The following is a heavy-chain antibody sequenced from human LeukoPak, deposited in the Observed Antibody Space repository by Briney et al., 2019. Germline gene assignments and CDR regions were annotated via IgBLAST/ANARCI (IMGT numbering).Heavy chain of an antibody. CDR3: TRLTGADVFDI. D-gene: IGHD3-10*01. Sequence: GGSLRLSCAASAFTFSGSAIHWVRQASGKGLEWVGRIRSKANNYATAYAASVEGRFTISRDDSESTAYLQMNSLKTEDTAVYYCTRLTGADVFDIWGQGTMVTVSS. J-gene: IGHJ3*02. V-gene: IGHV3-73*01. CDR2: IRSKANNYAT. CDR1: AFTFSGSA.